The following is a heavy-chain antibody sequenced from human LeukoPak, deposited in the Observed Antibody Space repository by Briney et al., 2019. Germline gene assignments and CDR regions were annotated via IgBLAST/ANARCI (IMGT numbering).Heavy chain of an antibody. Sequence: GASVKVSCKASGYTFTSYYMHWVRQAPGQGLEWMGWINPNSGGTNYAQKFQGRVTMTRDTSISTAYMELSRLRSDDTAVYYCARDTMVRGVIEPPWFDPWGQGTLVTVSS. V-gene: IGHV1-2*02. CDR2: INPNSGGT. D-gene: IGHD3-10*01. CDR1: GYTFTSYY. CDR3: ARDTMVRGVIEPPWFDP. J-gene: IGHJ5*02.